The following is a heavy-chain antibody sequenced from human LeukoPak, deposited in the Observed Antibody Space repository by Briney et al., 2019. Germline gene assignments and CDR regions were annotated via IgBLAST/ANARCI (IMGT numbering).Heavy chain of an antibody. Sequence: QSGGSLRLSCAVSGITLSNYGMSWLRQAPGKGLEWGAGISDRGGRTNYADSVKGRFTISRDNPKNTLHLQMNSLRAEDTAVYFCAKRGVVIRVILVGFHKEAYYFDSWGQGALVAVSS. CDR2: ISDRGGRT. V-gene: IGHV3-23*01. D-gene: IGHD3-22*01. J-gene: IGHJ4*02. CDR1: GITLSNYG. CDR3: AKRGVVIRVILVGFHKEAYYFDS.